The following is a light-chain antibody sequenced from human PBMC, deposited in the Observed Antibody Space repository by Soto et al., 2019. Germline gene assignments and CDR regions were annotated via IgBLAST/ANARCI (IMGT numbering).Light chain of an antibody. V-gene: IGKV3-20*01. CDR1: QSVSSSY. CDR3: QHYDTSAPLI. CDR2: GAY. J-gene: IGKJ4*01. Sequence: EIVLTQSSGTLSLSPGESATLSCRASQSVSSSYLAWYQQKPGQAPRLLIYGAYSRATGIPDRFSGSGSGTDFTLTISRLEPEDFAVYYCQHYDTSAPLICGGGTKVDIK.